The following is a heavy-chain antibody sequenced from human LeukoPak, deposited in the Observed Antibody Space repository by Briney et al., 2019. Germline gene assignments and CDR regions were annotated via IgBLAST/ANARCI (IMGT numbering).Heavy chain of an antibody. CDR1: GGSISSYY. D-gene: IGHD1-1*01. CDR2: IYYSGST. CDR3: ASVELATTNFDY. J-gene: IGHJ4*02. V-gene: IGHV4-59*12. Sequence: SETLSLTCTVSGGSISSYYWSWIRQPPGKGLEWIGYIYYSGSTNYNPSLKSRVTISVDTSKNEFSLKVNSVSAADTAVYYCASVELATTNFDYWGQGTLVTVSS.